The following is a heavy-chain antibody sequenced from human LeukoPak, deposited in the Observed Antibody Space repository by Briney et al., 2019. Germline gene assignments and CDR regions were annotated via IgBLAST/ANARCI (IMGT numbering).Heavy chain of an antibody. D-gene: IGHD6-19*01. CDR1: GFTFRTYG. J-gene: IGHJ4*02. Sequence: GGSLRLSCAASGFTFRTYGMHWVRQAPGKGLEWVAVIWYDGSDKYHADSVKGRFTISRDNSKNMLYLQMNSLRAEDTAVYYCASSSGWYLSSDYWGQGTLVTVSS. CDR2: IWYDGSDK. V-gene: IGHV3-33*01. CDR3: ASSSGWYLSSDY.